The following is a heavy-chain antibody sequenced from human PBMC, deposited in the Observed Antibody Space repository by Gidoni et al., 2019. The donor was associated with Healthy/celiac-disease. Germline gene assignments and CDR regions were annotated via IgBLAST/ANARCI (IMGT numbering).Heavy chain of an antibody. V-gene: IGHV4-34*01. D-gene: IGHD1-26*01. CDR1: GGSFSGYY. J-gene: IGHJ3*02. CDR3: ARRAWGNDAFDI. CDR2: INHSGST. Sequence: QVQLQQWGAGLLTPSETLSLTCAVSGGSFSGYYWSWIRQPPGKGLEWIGEINHSGSTNYNPSLKSRVTISVDTSKNQFSLKLSSVTAADTAVYYCARRAWGNDAFDIWGQGTMVTVSS.